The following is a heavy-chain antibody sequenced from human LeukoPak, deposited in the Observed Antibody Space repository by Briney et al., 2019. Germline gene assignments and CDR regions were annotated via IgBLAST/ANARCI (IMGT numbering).Heavy chain of an antibody. CDR2: ISHSATT. CDR3: ARTRKDTAMVRFDY. J-gene: IGHJ4*02. D-gene: IGHD5-18*01. CDR1: GYSISSAYS. Sequence: SETLSLACTVSGYSISSAYSWGWIRQPPGKGLEWIASISHSATTYYNPSLRSRVTISVDTSKNQFSLKLSSVTAADTAVYYCARTRKDTAMVRFDYWGQGTLVTVSS. V-gene: IGHV4-38-2*02.